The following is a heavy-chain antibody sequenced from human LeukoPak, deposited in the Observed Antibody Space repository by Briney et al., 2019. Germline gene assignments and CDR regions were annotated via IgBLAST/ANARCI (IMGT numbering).Heavy chain of an antibody. CDR2: IKQDGSEK. CDR3: ARVRWQQLATYFDY. CDR1: GFTFSSYW. Sequence: GRCRRLSCAACGFTFSSYWISGVRQAPGKGLEWVANIKQDGSEKYYVDSVKGRFTISRDNAKNSLYLQMNSLRAEDTAVYYCARVRWQQLATYFDYWGQGTLVTVSS. V-gene: IGHV3-7*01. D-gene: IGHD6-13*01. J-gene: IGHJ4*02.